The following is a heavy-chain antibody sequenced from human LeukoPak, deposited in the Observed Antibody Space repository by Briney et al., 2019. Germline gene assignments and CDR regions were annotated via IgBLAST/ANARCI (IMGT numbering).Heavy chain of an antibody. CDR2: VHPSGRT. D-gene: IGHD3-9*01. CDR1: GGSFSDYF. J-gene: IGHJ4*02. V-gene: IGHV4-34*01. CDR3: ASSSYDLLTGLGLTHDF. Sequence: PSETLSLTRAVYGGSFSDYFWSWIRQPPGKGLEWIGEVHPSGRTNYKSSLKSRLTISVDTSKNQFSLSLSSVTAADTAVYFCASSSYDLLTGLGLTHDFWGQGTLVTVSS.